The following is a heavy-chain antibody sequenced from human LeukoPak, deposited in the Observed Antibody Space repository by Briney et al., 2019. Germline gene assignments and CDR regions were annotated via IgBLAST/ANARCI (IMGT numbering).Heavy chain of an antibody. V-gene: IGHV3-7*03. CDR1: GFTFSSFW. CDR3: AKEAPYYDFWSGYRPAHGMDV. Sequence: GGSLRLSCEASGFTFSSFWMSWVRQAPGKGLEWVANIKQDGSDKYYVDSVKGRFTISRDNAKNALYLQMNSLRAEDTALYYCAKEAPYYDFWSGYRPAHGMDVWGQGTTVTVSS. J-gene: IGHJ6*02. CDR2: IKQDGSDK. D-gene: IGHD3-3*01.